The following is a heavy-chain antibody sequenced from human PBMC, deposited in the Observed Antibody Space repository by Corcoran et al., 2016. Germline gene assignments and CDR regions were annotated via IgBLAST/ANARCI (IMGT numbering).Heavy chain of an antibody. CDR1: GFTVSNNY. CDR2: IYTGGTT. Sequence: EVQLVESGGDLIQPGGSLRLSCTASGFTVSNNYMSWVRQAPGKGLEWVSVIYTGGTTHYADSVKGRFTISRDNSKNTLYLQMNSLRAEDTAVYYCARSLSSGWYYFDYWGQGTLLTVSS. CDR3: ARSLSSGWYYFDY. D-gene: IGHD6-19*01. J-gene: IGHJ4*02. V-gene: IGHV3-53*01.